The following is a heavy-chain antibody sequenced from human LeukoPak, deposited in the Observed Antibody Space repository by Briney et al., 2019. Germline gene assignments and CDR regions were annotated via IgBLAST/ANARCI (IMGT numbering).Heavy chain of an antibody. Sequence: SETLSLTCTVSGGSISSSSYYWGWIRQPPGKGLEWIGSIYYSGSIYYNPSLKSRVTISVDTSKNQFSLKLSSVTAADTAVYYCARRPAYGDYMDYWGQGTLVTVSS. D-gene: IGHD4-17*01. CDR1: GGSISSSSYY. CDR3: ARRPAYGDYMDY. J-gene: IGHJ4*02. CDR2: IYYSGSI. V-gene: IGHV4-39*07.